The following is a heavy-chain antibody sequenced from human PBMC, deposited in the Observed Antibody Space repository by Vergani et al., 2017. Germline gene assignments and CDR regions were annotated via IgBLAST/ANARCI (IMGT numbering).Heavy chain of an antibody. D-gene: IGHD3-3*01. CDR1: GFRFSNYA. CDR2: IASSGTIT. J-gene: IGHJ4*02. V-gene: IGHV3-23*04. Sequence: EVQMVESGGGLVKPGGSLRLSCVASGFRFSNYAMSWVRQAPGKGLEWVAAIASSGTITYYSDSVKSRFTVSRDNSQNTLFLQMSSLRAEDTALYYCAKGGTITIFGSVDYYWGQGTLVTVSS. CDR3: AKGGTITIFGSVDYY.